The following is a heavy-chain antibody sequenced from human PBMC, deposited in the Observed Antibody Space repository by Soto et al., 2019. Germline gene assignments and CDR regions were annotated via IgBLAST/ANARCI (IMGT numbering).Heavy chain of an antibody. J-gene: IGHJ4*02. CDR1: GGSISSYY. V-gene: IGHV4-59*01. D-gene: IGHD5-12*01. Sequence: SETLSLTCTVSGGSISSYYWSWIRQPPGKGLEWIGYIYYSGSTNYNPSLKSRVTISVDTSKNQFSLKLSSVTAADTAVYYCARRYSGYGEFDYWGQGTLVTVSS. CDR3: ARRYSGYGEFDY. CDR2: IYYSGST.